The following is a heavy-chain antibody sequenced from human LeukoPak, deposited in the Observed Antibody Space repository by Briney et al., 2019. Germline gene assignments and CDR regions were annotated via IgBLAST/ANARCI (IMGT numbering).Heavy chain of an antibody. CDR3: ARDPGDSAGSYFDY. CDR1: GFTFSYYT. CDR2: IYSDSVYI. D-gene: IGHD3-22*01. Sequence: GGSLRLSCAASGFTFSYYTIHWVRQAPGKGLEWVSFIYSDSVYIYYADSVKGRFTISGDNAKNSLYLQMNSLRAEDTAVYYCARDPGDSAGSYFDYWGQGTLVTVSS. V-gene: IGHV3-21*01. J-gene: IGHJ4*02.